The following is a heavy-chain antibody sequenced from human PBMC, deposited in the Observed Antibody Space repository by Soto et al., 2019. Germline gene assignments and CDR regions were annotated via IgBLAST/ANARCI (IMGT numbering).Heavy chain of an antibody. CDR1: GGSISSYY. Sequence: LSLTCTVSGGSISSYYWSWIRQPPGKGLEWIGYIYYSGSTNYNPSLKSRVTISVDTSKNQFSLKLSSVTAADTAVYYCARESYDHARRYFDYWGQGTLVTVSS. J-gene: IGHJ4*02. CDR3: ARESYDHARRYFDY. CDR2: IYYSGST. V-gene: IGHV4-59*01. D-gene: IGHD3-16*01.